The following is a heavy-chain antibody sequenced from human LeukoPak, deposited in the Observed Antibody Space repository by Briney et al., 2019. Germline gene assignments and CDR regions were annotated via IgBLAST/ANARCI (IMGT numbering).Heavy chain of an antibody. Sequence: GSGPTLVNPTPTLTLTCTFSGFSLSTSGMCVSWIRQPPGKALEWLARIDWDDDKYYSTSLKTRLTISKDTSKNQVVLTMTNMDPVDTATYYCARTDSRGYYYVYWGQGTLVTVSS. CDR3: ARTDSRGYYYVY. J-gene: IGHJ4*02. D-gene: IGHD3-22*01. V-gene: IGHV2-70*11. CDR2: IDWDDDK. CDR1: GFSLSTSGMC.